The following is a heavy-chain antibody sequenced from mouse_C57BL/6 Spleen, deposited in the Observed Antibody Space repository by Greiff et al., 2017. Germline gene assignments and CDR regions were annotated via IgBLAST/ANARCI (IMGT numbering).Heavy chain of an antibody. D-gene: IGHD1-1*02. CDR1: GFTFSDFY. CDR3: ARDAYYSGAMDY. Sequence: EVMLVESGGGLVQSGRSLRLSCATSGFTFSDFYMEWVRQAPGKGLEWIAASRNKANDYTTEYSASVKGRFIVSRDTSQSILYLQMNALRAEDTAIYYCARDAYYSGAMDYWGQGTSVTVSS. CDR2: SRNKANDYTT. V-gene: IGHV7-1*01. J-gene: IGHJ4*01.